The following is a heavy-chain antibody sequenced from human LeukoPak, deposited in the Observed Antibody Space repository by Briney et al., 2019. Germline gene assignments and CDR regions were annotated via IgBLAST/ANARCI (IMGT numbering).Heavy chain of an antibody. CDR3: AKAEGPFDY. V-gene: IGHV3-21*01. Sequence: PGGSLRLSCAASGFTFSNYGMNWVRQAPGKGLEWVSFISSSSSYIYYADSVRGRFTISRDNAKNTLYLQMNSLRAEDTAVYYCAKAEGPFDYWGQGTLVTVSS. CDR2: ISSSSSYI. J-gene: IGHJ4*02. CDR1: GFTFSNYG.